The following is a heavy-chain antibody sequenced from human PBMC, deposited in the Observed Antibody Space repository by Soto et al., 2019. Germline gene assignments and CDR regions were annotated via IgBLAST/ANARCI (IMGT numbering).Heavy chain of an antibody. CDR2: IIPIFGTA. D-gene: IGHD2-2*01. CDR1: GGTFSSYA. V-gene: IGHV1-69*13. J-gene: IGHJ4*02. CDR3: ARLVISLHCSSTSCPSYFDY. Sequence: ASVKVSCKASGGTFSSYAISWVRQAPGQGLEWMGGIIPIFGTANYAQKFQGRVTITADESTSTAYMELSSLRSEDTAVYYCARLVISLHCSSTSCPSYFDYWGQGTLVTVSS.